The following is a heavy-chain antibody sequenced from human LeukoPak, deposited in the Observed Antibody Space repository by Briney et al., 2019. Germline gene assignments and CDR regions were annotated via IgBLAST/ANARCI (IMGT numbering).Heavy chain of an antibody. CDR3: ARDGGKTVTTFWNYYYYGMDV. J-gene: IGHJ6*02. V-gene: IGHV3-30*04. Sequence: GGSLRLSCAASGFTFGSYAMHWVRQAPGKGLEWVAVISYDGSNKYYADSVKGRFTISRDNSKNTLYLQMNSLGAEDTAVYYCARDGGKTVTTFWNYYYYGMDVWGQGTTVTVSS. CDR2: ISYDGSNK. CDR1: GFTFGSYA. D-gene: IGHD4-17*01.